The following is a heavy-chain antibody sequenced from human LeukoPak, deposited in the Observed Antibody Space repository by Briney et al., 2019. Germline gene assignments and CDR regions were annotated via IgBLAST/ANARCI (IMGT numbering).Heavy chain of an antibody. CDR1: GYTFTGYY. D-gene: IGHD3-22*01. Sequence: ASVKVSCKASGYTFTGYYMHWVRQAPGQGLEWMGWINPNGGGTNYAQKSQGRVTMTRDTSISTAYMELSRLRSDDTAVYYCARAQHLYYYDSSGYYYDYWGQGTLVTVSS. CDR2: INPNGGGT. V-gene: IGHV1-2*02. CDR3: ARAQHLYYYDSSGYYYDY. J-gene: IGHJ4*02.